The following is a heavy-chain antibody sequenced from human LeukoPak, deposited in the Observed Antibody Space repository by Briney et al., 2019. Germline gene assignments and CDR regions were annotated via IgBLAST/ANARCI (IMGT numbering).Heavy chain of an antibody. CDR1: GFSLSSYV. V-gene: IGHV3-30*02. CDR3: WKDWNCAIDH. Sequence: GGSLRLSSAPSGFSLSSYVMHRVRHTPGKGLEWVSYILYDSATEDYADSVKGRFTISRDNSKNTLFLQMKNPRVENIGVCNCWKDWNCAIDHWGQGTLVTV. D-gene: IGHD1-7*01. CDR2: ILYDSATE. J-gene: IGHJ4*02.